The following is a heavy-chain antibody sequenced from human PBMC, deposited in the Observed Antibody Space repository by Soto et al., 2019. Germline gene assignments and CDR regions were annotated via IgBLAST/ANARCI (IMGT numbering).Heavy chain of an antibody. CDR1: GGTFSSYA. J-gene: IGHJ4*02. CDR2: IIPIFGTA. V-gene: IGHV1-69*13. CDR3: AIDCSSTSCYPPQFDY. D-gene: IGHD2-2*01. Sequence: SVKVSCKASGGTFSSYAISWVRQAPGQGLEWMGGIIPIFGTANYAQKFQGRVTITADESTSTAYMELSSLRSEDTAVYYCAIDCSSTSCYPPQFDYWGQGTLVTVSS.